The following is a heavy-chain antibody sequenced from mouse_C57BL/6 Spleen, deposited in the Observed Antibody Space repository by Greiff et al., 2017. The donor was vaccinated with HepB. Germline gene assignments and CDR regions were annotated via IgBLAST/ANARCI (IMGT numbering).Heavy chain of an antibody. CDR3: AKNKGNYYGSSLCAMDY. J-gene: IGHJ4*01. V-gene: IGHV2-5*01. CDR1: GFSLTSYG. D-gene: IGHD1-1*01. Sequence: QVQLQQSGPGLVQPSQSLSITCTVSGFSLTSYGVHWVRQSPGKGLEWLGVLWRGGSTDYNAAFMSRLSITKDNSKSQVFFKMNSLQADDTAIYYCAKNKGNYYGSSLCAMDYWGQGTSVTVSS. CDR2: LWRGGST.